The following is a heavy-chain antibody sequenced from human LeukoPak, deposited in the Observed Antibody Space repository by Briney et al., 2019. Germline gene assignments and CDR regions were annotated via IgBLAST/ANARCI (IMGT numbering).Heavy chain of an antibody. CDR2: ISGGGIST. J-gene: IGHJ4*02. Sequence: GGSLRLSCAASGFTFSRNAMSWVRQAPGKGLEWVSAISGGGISTYYADSVKGRFTISRDNAKNSLYLQMNSLRAEDTAVYYCARDPPGYCSSTSCYYFDYWGQGTLVTVSS. CDR3: ARDPPGYCSSTSCYYFDY. CDR1: GFTFSRNA. V-gene: IGHV3-23*01. D-gene: IGHD2-2*01.